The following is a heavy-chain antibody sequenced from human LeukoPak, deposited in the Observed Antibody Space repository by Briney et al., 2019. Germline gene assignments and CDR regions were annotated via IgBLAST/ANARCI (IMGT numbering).Heavy chain of an antibody. J-gene: IGHJ4*02. CDR1: GFTFSSYS. V-gene: IGHV3-48*04. CDR3: ASDTATFDY. D-gene: IGHD5-18*01. CDR2: ISSSGSTI. Sequence: GGSLRLSCAASGFTFSSYSMNWIRQAPGKGLEWVSYISSSGSTIYYADSVKGRFTISRDNAKNSLYLQMNSLRAEDTAVYYCASDTATFDYWGQGTLVTVSS.